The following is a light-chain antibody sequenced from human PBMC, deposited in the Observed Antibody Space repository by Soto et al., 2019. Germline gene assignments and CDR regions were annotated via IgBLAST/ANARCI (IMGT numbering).Light chain of an antibody. J-gene: IGKJ1*01. CDR2: AAS. CDR3: QQSYSSPPT. Sequence: DIQRTQSPSTLSASVGDRVTITCRASQSISNHLNWYQQKPGKAPKLLIFAASSLQSGVPSRFSGSRSGPDFTLTISSLQPEDFATYYCQQSYSSPPTFGQGTKVDI. V-gene: IGKV1-39*01. CDR1: QSISNH.